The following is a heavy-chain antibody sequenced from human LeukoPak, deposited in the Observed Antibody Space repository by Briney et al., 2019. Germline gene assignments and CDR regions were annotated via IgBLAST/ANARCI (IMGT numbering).Heavy chain of an antibody. CDR1: GGSISSYY. J-gene: IGHJ3*02. V-gene: IGHV4-59*08. Sequence: PSETLSLTCTVSGGSISSYYWSWIRQPPGKGLGWIGYIYYSGSTNYNPSLKSRVTISVDTSKNQFSLKLSSVTAADTAVYYCARLSYDYVWGSYRYLADDAFDIWGQGTMVTVSS. CDR3: ARLSYDYVWGSYRYLADDAFDI. CDR2: IYYSGST. D-gene: IGHD3-16*02.